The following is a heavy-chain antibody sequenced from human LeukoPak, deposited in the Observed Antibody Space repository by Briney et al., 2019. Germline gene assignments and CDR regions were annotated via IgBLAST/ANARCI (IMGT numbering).Heavy chain of an antibody. V-gene: IGHV7-4-1*02. CDR1: GYTFTNYA. J-gene: IGHJ6*02. D-gene: IGHD6-19*01. CDR3: ARESSGSPYYYYGMDV. CDR2: INTNTANP. Sequence: VASVKVSCKASGYTFTNYAMNWVRQAPGQGLEWMGRINTNTANPTYDQGFTGRFVFSLGTSVSTAYLQISSLKAEDTAVYYCARESSGSPYYYYGMDVWGQGTTVTVSS.